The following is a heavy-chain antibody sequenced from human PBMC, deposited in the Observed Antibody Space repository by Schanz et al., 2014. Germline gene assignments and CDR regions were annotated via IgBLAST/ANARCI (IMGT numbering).Heavy chain of an antibody. V-gene: IGHV4-59*12. Sequence: QVQLQESGPGLVKPSEALSLTCTVSGGSISTYYWSWIRQSPGKGLEWIGYIYYTGTTNYNPSLKRRVTISVGTSKNQFSLKLSSVTAADTAVYYCARGPDSTSADVTRGRRRYYFDYWGQGTLVTVSS. CDR1: GGSISTYY. D-gene: IGHD6-13*01. CDR3: ARGPDSTSADVTRGRRRYYFDY. CDR2: IYYTGTT. J-gene: IGHJ4*02.